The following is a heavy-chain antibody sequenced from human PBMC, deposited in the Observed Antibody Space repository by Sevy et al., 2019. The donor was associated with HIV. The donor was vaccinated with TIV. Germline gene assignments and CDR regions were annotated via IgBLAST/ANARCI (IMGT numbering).Heavy chain of an antibody. Sequence: GGSLRLSCAASGFTFSSYLMSWVRQAPGKGLEWVANIKQDGSEKYYVDSVKGRFTISRDNAKNSLYLQMNSLRAEDTAVYYCARIYGSGSYQWYYGMDVWGQGTTVTVSS. V-gene: IGHV3-7*03. CDR2: IKQDGSEK. CDR3: ARIYGSGSYQWYYGMDV. J-gene: IGHJ6*02. CDR1: GFTFSSYL. D-gene: IGHD3-10*01.